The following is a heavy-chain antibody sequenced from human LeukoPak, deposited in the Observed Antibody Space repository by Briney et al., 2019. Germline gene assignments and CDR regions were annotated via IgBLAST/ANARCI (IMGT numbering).Heavy chain of an antibody. D-gene: IGHD3-3*01. J-gene: IGHJ3*02. V-gene: IGHV4-39*07. CDR1: GGSISSSSYY. Sequence: SETLSLTCTVSGGSISSSSYYWGWIRQPPGKGLEWIGSIYYSGSTYYNPSLKSRVTISVDTSKNQFSLKLSSVTAADTAVYYCARDLNDFWSGYLSGGAFDIWGQGTMVTVSS. CDR2: IYYSGST. CDR3: ARDLNDFWSGYLSGGAFDI.